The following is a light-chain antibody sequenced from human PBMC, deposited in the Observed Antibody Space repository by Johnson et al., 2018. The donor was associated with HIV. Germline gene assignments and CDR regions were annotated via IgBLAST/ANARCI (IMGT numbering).Light chain of an antibody. CDR1: SSNIGNNY. CDR2: DTN. J-gene: IGLJ1*01. Sequence: QSVLTQPPSVSAAPGQKVTIYCSGSSSNIGNNYVSWYQQLPGTAPKLLIYDTNRRPSGIPDRFSGSKSGTSATLGITGLQTGDEADYYCGTWDSSLSAGGVFGTGTKVTVL. CDR3: GTWDSSLSAGGV. V-gene: IGLV1-51*01.